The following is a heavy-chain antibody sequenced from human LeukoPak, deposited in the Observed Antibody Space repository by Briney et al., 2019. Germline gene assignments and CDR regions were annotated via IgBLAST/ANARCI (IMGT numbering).Heavy chain of an antibody. J-gene: IGHJ4*02. D-gene: IGHD3-22*01. Sequence: GGSLRLSCAASGFTFANYVTHWVRQPPGKGLEWVAVTSPDEGLKFYGDSVKGRFTTSRDKSKNTLYLQMNSLRAEDTAVYYCARGTSSGYFQLYFDYWGQGTLVTVSS. CDR1: GFTFANYV. CDR3: ARGTSSGYFQLYFDY. V-gene: IGHV3-30*14. CDR2: TSPDEGLK.